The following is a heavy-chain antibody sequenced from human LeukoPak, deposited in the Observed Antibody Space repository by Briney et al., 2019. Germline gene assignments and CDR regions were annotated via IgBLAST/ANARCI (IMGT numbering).Heavy chain of an antibody. Sequence: GRSLRLSCTASGFTFSDYAMSWFRQAPGKGLEWIGFIRNKAYGGTAEYAASVKGRFTISRDDSKTIAYLQMNSLKTEDTAVYYCTREKRYFDWFQADYWGQGTLVTVSS. CDR2: IRNKAYGGTA. CDR1: GFTFSDYA. CDR3: TREKRYFDWFQADY. J-gene: IGHJ4*02. V-gene: IGHV3-49*03. D-gene: IGHD3-9*01.